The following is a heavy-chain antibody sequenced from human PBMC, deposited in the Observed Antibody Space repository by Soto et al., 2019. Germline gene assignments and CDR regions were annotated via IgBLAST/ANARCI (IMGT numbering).Heavy chain of an antibody. CDR2: LDQSGGT. CDR1: GDSLRGES. Sequence: SETLALTCAVVGDSLRGESWNWIRQSPGKGLEWIGELDQSGGTNYNPSLKSRAIISDDTSENQFXVTLTSGSTAGPAVYYCARADTPGSSGERLEVRVQGPNVT. J-gene: IGHJ6*02. V-gene: IGHV4-34*01. CDR3: ARADTPGSSGERLEV. D-gene: IGHD6-6*01.